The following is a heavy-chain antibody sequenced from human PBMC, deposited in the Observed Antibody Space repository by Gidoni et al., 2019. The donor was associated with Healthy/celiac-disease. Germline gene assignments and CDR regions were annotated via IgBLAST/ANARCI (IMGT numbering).Heavy chain of an antibody. CDR3: ARYDFLSGYSY. J-gene: IGHJ4*02. CDR1: GGSFSGYY. D-gene: IGHD3-3*01. CDR2: INHSGRT. Sequence: QVQLQQWGAGLVKPSETLSIICAVNGGSFSGYYWSWNRQPPGKGLEWIGEINHSGRTNYNPSLKSRVTISVDTSKNQCSLWLSSVTAADTAVYYCARYDFLSGYSYWGQGTLVTVSS. V-gene: IGHV4-34*01.